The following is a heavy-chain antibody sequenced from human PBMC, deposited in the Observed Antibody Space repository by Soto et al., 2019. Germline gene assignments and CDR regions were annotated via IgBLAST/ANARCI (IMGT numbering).Heavy chain of an antibody. D-gene: IGHD2-2*01. CDR2: IYCGGSA. V-gene: IGHV3-53*01. CDR1: AFSPSSDY. J-gene: IGHJ6*02. Sequence: GGSLRLSCAASAFSPSSDYMSSNILAPGHGLERVSVIYCGGSAYYAGYPKGRFTISRDNSQNTPYLQLNSLRAEDDAVTICERGQLPDYYYGMDVWGQGATVTVPS. CDR3: ERGQLPDYYYGMDV.